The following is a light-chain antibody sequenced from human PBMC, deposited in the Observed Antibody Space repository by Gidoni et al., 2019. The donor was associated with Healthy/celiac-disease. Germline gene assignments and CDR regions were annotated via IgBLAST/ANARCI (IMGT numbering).Light chain of an antibody. CDR2: AAS. CDR1: RSISSY. CDR3: QQLNSYPFT. J-gene: IGKJ3*01. Sequence: DIQLTQSPSFLSASVGDRVTITCRASRSISSYLAWYQQKPGKAPKLLIYAASTLQSGVPSRCSGSGAGTEFTITISSLQHEDFANYYCQQLNSYPFTFXPXTKVDIK. V-gene: IGKV1-9*01.